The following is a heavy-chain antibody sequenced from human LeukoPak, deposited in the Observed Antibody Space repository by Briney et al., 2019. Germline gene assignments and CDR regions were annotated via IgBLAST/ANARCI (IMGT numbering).Heavy chain of an antibody. J-gene: IGHJ4*02. CDR1: GYTFTTYN. CDR2: ITPNSGGT. V-gene: IGHV1-2*02. D-gene: IGHD2-15*01. Sequence: ASVKVSCKASGYTFTTYNIHWVRQAPGQGLEWMGWITPNSGGTNYAQKFQGRVTMTRDTPISQAYMELSRLRSDDTAAYSCARGRGGGYFDFWGQESLVTVSS. CDR3: ARGRGGGYFDF.